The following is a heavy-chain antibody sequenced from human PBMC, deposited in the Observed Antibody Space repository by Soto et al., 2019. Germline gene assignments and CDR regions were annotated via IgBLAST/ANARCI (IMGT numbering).Heavy chain of an antibody. V-gene: IGHV3-9*01. Sequence: EVQLVESGGGLVQPGRSLRLSCAASGFTFDDYDMHWVRQAPGKGVEWVSGISWNGGSIGYAESVKGRFTISRDNTKNFLYLQLHSLRAEDTASYYCAKDWSPFDYGASSDYWCHGSLVT. CDR1: GFTFDDYD. D-gene: IGHD4-17*01. J-gene: IGHJ4*01. CDR3: AKDWSPFDYGASSDY. CDR2: ISWNGGSI.